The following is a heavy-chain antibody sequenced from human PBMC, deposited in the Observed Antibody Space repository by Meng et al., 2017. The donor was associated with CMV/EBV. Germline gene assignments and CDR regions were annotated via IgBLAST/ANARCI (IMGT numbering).Heavy chain of an antibody. J-gene: IGHJ6*02. CDR2: IYYSGST. Sequence: SQTLSLTCTVSGGSISRYYWSWIRPPPGKGLEWIGYIYYSGSTNYNPTLKSRVTIPVDTSKSQSSLKLSSVTAADTAVYYCARAYQRPYGMDVWGQGTTVTVSS. CDR1: GGSISRYY. D-gene: IGHD5-24*01. CDR3: ARAYQRPYGMDV. V-gene: IGHV4-59*01.